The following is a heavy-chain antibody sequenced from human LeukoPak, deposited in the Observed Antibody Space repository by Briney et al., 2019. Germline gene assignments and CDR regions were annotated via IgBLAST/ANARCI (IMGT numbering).Heavy chain of an antibody. D-gene: IGHD5-24*01. CDR1: GFTFSSYG. J-gene: IGHJ4*02. CDR2: IWSDGSYK. Sequence: GGSLRLSCAASGFTFSSYGFHWVRQAPCKGLEWVAVIWSDGSYKYYADSVKGRFTISRDDSKNTLYLQMNSLRAEDTAVYYCARDFSLQLFDYWGQGTLVTVFS. V-gene: IGHV3-33*01. CDR3: ARDFSLQLFDY.